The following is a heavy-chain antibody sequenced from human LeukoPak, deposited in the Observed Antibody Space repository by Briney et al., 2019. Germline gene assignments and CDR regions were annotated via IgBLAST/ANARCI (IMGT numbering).Heavy chain of an antibody. CDR1: GFTFSSYW. D-gene: IGHD3-22*01. CDR3: ARTRITMIVGLASRFDY. V-gene: IGHV3-7*01. Sequence: GGSLRLSCAASGFTFSSYWMSWVRQAPGKGLEWVANIKRDGSEKYYVDSVKGRFTISRDNAKNSLYLQMNSLRAEDTAVYYCARTRITMIVGLASRFDYWGQGSLVTVSS. CDR2: IKRDGSEK. J-gene: IGHJ4*02.